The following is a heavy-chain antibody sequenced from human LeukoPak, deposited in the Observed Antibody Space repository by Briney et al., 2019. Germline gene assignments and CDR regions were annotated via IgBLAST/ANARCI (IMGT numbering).Heavy chain of an antibody. CDR2: IRYDGSNK. CDR1: GFTFSSYG. Sequence: PGGSLRLSCAASGFTFSSYGMHWVRQAPGKGLEWVAFIRYDGSNKYYADSVKGRFTISRDNTKNTLYLQMNSLRAEDSAVYYCARDYGNCTDDSCHIYWGQGILVTVSS. V-gene: IGHV3-30*02. CDR3: ARDYGNCTDDSCHIY. D-gene: IGHD3-3*01. J-gene: IGHJ4*02.